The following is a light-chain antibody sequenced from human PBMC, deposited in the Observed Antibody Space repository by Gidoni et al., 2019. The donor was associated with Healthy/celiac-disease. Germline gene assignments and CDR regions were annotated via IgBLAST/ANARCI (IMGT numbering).Light chain of an antibody. V-gene: IGKV1-33*01. CDR2: DAS. CDR3: QQYDNLPYT. CDR1: QDISNY. Sequence: DIQMPQSPSSLSASVGARVTITCQASQDISNYLNWYQQKPGKAHKLLIYDASNLETGVPSRFSGSGSGTDFTFTSSSLQPEDIATYYCQQYDNLPYTFGQGTKLEIK. J-gene: IGKJ2*01.